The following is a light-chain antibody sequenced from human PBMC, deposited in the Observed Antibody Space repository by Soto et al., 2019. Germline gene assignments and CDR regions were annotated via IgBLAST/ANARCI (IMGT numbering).Light chain of an antibody. V-gene: IGLV2-23*01. Sequence: QSVLTQPASVSGSPGQSITISCTGTSSDVGSYNLVSWYQQHPGKAPKLMIYEGSKRPSGVSNRFSGSKSGNTASLTISGLQAEDEADYYCCSYAGTRHVVFGGGTKVTVL. CDR2: EGS. CDR3: CSYAGTRHVV. CDR1: SSDVGSYNL. J-gene: IGLJ2*01.